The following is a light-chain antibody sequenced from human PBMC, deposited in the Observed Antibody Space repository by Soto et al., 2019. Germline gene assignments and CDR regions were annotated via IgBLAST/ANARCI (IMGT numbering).Light chain of an antibody. Sequence: DIRMTQSPSSLSASVGDRVTITCRASQTISRWLAWYQQKPGRAPKLLIYDASTLESGVPSRFSGSGSETEFTLTISRLQPDDFATYFCHSRAFGQRTRLEIK. CDR1: QTISRW. J-gene: IGKJ5*01. V-gene: IGKV1-5*01. CDR3: HSRA. CDR2: DAS.